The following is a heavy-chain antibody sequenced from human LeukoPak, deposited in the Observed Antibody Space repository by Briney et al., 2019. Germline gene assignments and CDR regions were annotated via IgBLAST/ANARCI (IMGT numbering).Heavy chain of an antibody. CDR1: GFTFSSYG. Sequence: PGRSLRLSCAASGFTFSSYGMHWVRQAPGKGLEWVAVISYDGSNKYYADSVKGRFTISRDNSKNTLYLQMNSLRAEDRAVYYCAKDRYSSGWYYFDYWGQGTLVTVSS. CDR3: AKDRYSSGWYYFDY. CDR2: ISYDGSNK. D-gene: IGHD6-19*01. J-gene: IGHJ4*02. V-gene: IGHV3-30*18.